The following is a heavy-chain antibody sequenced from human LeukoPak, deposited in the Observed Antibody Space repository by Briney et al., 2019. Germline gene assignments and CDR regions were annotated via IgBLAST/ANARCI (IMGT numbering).Heavy chain of an antibody. V-gene: IGHV3-30-3*01. CDR2: ISYDGSNK. CDR3: ARGGYSYGYPGVSWFDP. J-gene: IGHJ5*02. CDR1: GFTFSSYA. Sequence: GRSLRLSCAASGFTFSSYAMHWVRQAPGKGLEWVAVISYDGSNKYYADSVKGRFTISRDNSKNTLYLQMNSLRAEDTAVYYCARGGYSYGYPGVSWFDPWGQGTLVTVSS. D-gene: IGHD5-18*01.